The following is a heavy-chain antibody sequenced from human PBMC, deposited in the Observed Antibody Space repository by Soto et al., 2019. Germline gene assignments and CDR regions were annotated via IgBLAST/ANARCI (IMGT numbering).Heavy chain of an antibody. CDR1: GGSIINSRYY. D-gene: IGHD3-22*01. CDR2: IYHTGNT. CDR3: ARDYYDSSDYTTNWFDP. J-gene: IGHJ5*02. Sequence: SETLSLTCTVSGGSIINSRYYWAWIRQPPGKGLEWIGCIYHTGNTYYNPSLRSRVTISVDTSLNQFSLKLTSVTAADTFVFYCARDYYDSSDYTTNWFDPWGQGTLVTVS. V-gene: IGHV4-39*01.